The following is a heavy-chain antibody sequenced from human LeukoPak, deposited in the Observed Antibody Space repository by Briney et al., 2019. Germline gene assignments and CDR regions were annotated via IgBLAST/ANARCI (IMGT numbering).Heavy chain of an antibody. CDR2: IIPIFGTA. D-gene: IGHD6-25*01. CDR3: AGRQRGRFDY. Sequence: GASVKVSCKASGGTFSSYTISWVRQAPGQGLEWMGGIIPIFGTANYAQKFQGRVTITADESTSTAYMELSSLRSEDTAVYYCAGRQRGRFDYWGEGTLVTVSS. J-gene: IGHJ4*02. V-gene: IGHV1-69*13. CDR1: GGTFSSYT.